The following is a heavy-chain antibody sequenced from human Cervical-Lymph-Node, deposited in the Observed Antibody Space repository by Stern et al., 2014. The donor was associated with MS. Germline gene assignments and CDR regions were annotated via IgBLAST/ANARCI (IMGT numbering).Heavy chain of an antibody. CDR3: ASSVGELTPEAV. J-gene: IGHJ6*02. Sequence: QVQLVQSGAEVKKPGSSVRVSCKASGGTFTRYAISWVRQAPGQGLEWMGGIIPMFGTANYAPKFQGRATITADASTTTAYMEVSSLRSEDTAVYYCASSVGELTPEAVWGQGTTVTVFS. CDR1: GGTFTRYA. V-gene: IGHV1-69*01. D-gene: IGHD3-10*01. CDR2: IIPMFGTA.